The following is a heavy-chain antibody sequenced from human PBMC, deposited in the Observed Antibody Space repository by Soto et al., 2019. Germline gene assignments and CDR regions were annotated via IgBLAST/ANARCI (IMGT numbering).Heavy chain of an antibody. CDR1: GYTFRNYG. CDR2: VSAYNRNT. Sequence: QVQLVQSGAEVKKPGASVKVSCEAYGYTFRNYGITWVRQAPGQGLEWMGWVSAYNRNTNYAQKFQERVTMTTDTATSTAYMELRSLRSADTAIYFGARERQWESLPYWGQGTLVTVSS. CDR3: ARERQWESLPY. V-gene: IGHV1-18*01. D-gene: IGHD1-26*01. J-gene: IGHJ4*02.